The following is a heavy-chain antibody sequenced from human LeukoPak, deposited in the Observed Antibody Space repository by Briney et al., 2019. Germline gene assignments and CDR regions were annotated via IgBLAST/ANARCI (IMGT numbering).Heavy chain of an antibody. CDR2: SSSSGSTI. CDR1: GFTFSDYY. V-gene: IGHV3-11*04. D-gene: IGHD1-26*01. Sequence: GGSLRLSCAASGFTFSDYYMSWIRQAPGKGLEWVSKSSSSGSTIHYADSVKGRFTISRDNAKNSLYLQMNNLRAEDTAVYYCARDGGGYYGDAFDIWGQGTMVTVSS. CDR3: ARDGGGYYGDAFDI. J-gene: IGHJ3*02.